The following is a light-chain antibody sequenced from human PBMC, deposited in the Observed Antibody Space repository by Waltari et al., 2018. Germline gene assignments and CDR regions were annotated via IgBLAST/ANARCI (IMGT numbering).Light chain of an antibody. J-gene: IGLJ3*02. CDR3: STWDNNLSGWV. Sequence: QSVMTQPPSVSAAPGQTVTISCSGSKSNIGGNYVCWYQQVPGTTPKLLIYENNKRPSGISDRFSGSKSGSSASLAITGLQTGDEADYFCSTWDNNLSGWVFGGGTRLTV. CDR2: ENN. V-gene: IGLV1-51*01. CDR1: KSNIGGNY.